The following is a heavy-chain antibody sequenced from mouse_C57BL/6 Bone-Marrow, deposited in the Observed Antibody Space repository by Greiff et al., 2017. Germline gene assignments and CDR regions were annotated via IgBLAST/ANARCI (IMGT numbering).Heavy chain of an antibody. D-gene: IGHD1-1*02. CDR3: AREWYYYFDY. V-gene: IGHV1-81*01. CDR1: GYTFTSYG. J-gene: IGHJ2*01. CDR2: IYPRSGNT. Sequence: VQLVESGAELARPGASVKLSCKASGYTFTSYGISWVKQRTGQGLEWIGEIYPRSGNTYYNEKFKGKATLTADKSSSTAYMELRSLTSEDSAVYFCAREWYYYFDYWGQGTTLTVSS.